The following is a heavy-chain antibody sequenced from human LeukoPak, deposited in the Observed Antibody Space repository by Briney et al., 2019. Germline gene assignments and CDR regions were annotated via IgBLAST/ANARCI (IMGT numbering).Heavy chain of an antibody. Sequence: GESLKISCKGSGYSFTSYWIGWVRQMPGKGLEWMGIIYPGDSDARYSPSFQGQVTISADKSISTAYLQWSSLKASDTAIYYCARRRDLYSGSYYPFDYWGQGTLVTVSS. CDR3: ARRRDLYSGSYYPFDY. J-gene: IGHJ4*02. V-gene: IGHV5-51*01. CDR2: IYPGDSDA. D-gene: IGHD1-26*01. CDR1: GYSFTSYW.